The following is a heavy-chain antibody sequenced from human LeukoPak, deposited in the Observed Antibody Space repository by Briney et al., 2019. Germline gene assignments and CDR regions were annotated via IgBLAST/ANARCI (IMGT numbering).Heavy chain of an antibody. CDR3: AKGKRREMATFFDY. Sequence: GGSLRLSCAASGFTFSSYGMHWVRQAPGKGLEWVAVISCDGSNKYYADSVKGRFTISRDNSRNTLYLQMNSLRAEDTAVYYCAKGKRREMATFFDYWGQGTLVTVSS. J-gene: IGHJ4*02. CDR2: ISCDGSNK. V-gene: IGHV3-30*18. CDR1: GFTFSSYG. D-gene: IGHD5-24*01.